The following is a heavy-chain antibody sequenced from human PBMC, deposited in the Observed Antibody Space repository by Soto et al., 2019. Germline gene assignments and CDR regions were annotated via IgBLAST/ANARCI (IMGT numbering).Heavy chain of an antibody. CDR3: AKTGFQNYYYYGMDV. J-gene: IGHJ6*02. CDR1: GFNFSNYI. V-gene: IGHV3-23*01. Sequence: GGSLRLSCSASGFNFSNYIMNWVRQAPGKGLEWVSVIGSSGSGSYYAESVQGRFTISRDNSKNTLYLQMNSLRAEDTAVYYCAKTGFQNYYYYGMDVWGQGTTVTVSS. CDR2: IGSSGSGS.